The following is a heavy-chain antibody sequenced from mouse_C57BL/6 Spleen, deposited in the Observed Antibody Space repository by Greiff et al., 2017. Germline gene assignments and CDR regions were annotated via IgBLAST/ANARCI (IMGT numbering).Heavy chain of an antibody. CDR2: IDPSDSET. V-gene: IGHV1-52*01. J-gene: IGHJ1*03. CDR3: ARGADSSGYPYWYFDV. D-gene: IGHD3-2*02. Sequence: VQLQQPGAELVRPGSSVKLSCKASGYTFTSYWMHWVKQRPIQGLEWIGNIDPSDSETHYNQKFKDKATLTVDKSSSTAYMPLSSLTSEDSAVYYCARGADSSGYPYWYFDVWGTGTTVTVSS. CDR1: GYTFTSYW.